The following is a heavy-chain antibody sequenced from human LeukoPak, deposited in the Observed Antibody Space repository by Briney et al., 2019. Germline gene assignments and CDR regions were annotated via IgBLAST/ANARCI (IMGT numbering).Heavy chain of an antibody. CDR1: GGSFSSSSYS. J-gene: IGHJ3*02. V-gene: IGHV4-39*01. CDR3: ARSDCSSTSCYAFDI. CDR2: IYYSGST. Sequence: PSETLSLTCTVSGGSFSSSSYSWGWIRQPPGKGLEWIGSIYYSGSTYYNPSLKSRVTISVDTSKNQFSLKLSSVTAADTAVYYCARSDCSSTSCYAFDIWGRGTMVTVSS. D-gene: IGHD2-2*01.